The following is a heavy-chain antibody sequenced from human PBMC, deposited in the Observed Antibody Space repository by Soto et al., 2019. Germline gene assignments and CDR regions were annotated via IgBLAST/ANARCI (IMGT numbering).Heavy chain of an antibody. CDR3: ARVAVAARPRWYNWFDP. D-gene: IGHD2-15*01. CDR1: GYTFTDYD. Sequence: QEQHVQSGAEVKKPGASVKVSCKTSGYTFTDYDINWVRQATGQGLEWIGWMNPNSGETGYAQKFQGRVTMTRSASLSTAYLELSSLRSEDTAVYYCARVAVAARPRWYNWFDPWGQGTLVTVSS. J-gene: IGHJ5*02. CDR2: MNPNSGET. V-gene: IGHV1-8*01.